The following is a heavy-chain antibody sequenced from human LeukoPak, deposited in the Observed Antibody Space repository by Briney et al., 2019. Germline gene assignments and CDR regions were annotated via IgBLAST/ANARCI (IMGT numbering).Heavy chain of an antibody. J-gene: IGHJ4*02. CDR1: GGSISSSSYY. Sequence: PSETLSLTCTVSGGSISSSSYYWGWIRQPPGKGLEWIGSIYYSGSTYYNPSLKSRVTISADTSKNQFSLKLSSVTAADTAVYYCARQYYDILTGYRNSGGLFDYWGQGTLVTVSS. V-gene: IGHV4-39*01. CDR3: ARQYYDILTGYRNSGGLFDY. CDR2: IYYSGST. D-gene: IGHD3-9*01.